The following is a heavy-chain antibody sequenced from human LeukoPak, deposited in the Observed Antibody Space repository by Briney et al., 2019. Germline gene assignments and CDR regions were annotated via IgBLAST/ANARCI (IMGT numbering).Heavy chain of an antibody. J-gene: IGHJ4*02. CDR1: GGSFSGYY. Sequence: TSETLSLTCAVYGGSFSGYYWSWIRQPPGKGLEWIGEINHSGSTNYNPSLKSRVTISVDTSKKQFSLKLSSVTAADTAVYYCVTYYFDSSGPKKNYWGQGTLVTVSS. CDR3: VTYYFDSSGPKKNY. CDR2: INHSGST. V-gene: IGHV4-34*01. D-gene: IGHD3-22*01.